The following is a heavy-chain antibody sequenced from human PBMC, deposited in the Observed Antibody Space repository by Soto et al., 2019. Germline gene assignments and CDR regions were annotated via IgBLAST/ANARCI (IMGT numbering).Heavy chain of an antibody. V-gene: IGHV4-34*01. J-gene: IGHJ4*02. CDR3: ARARGYSSGSYLY. D-gene: IGHD6-19*01. CDR1: GGSFSGYY. Sequence: QVQLQQWGAGLLKPSETLSLTCAVYGGSFSGYYWSWIRQPPGKGLEWIGEINHSGSTNYNPSLTSRVTISVDTSKNQFSLKLSSVTAAATAVYYCARARGYSSGSYLYWGQGTLVTVSS. CDR2: INHSGST.